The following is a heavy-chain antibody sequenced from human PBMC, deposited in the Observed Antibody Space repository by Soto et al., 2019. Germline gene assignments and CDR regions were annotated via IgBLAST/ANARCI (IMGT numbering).Heavy chain of an antibody. CDR3: ARHGGGELNWFDP. J-gene: IGHJ5*02. D-gene: IGHD2-21*01. Sequence: PGESLKISCQASGYTFSDYWIGWVRQMPGKGLEWMGRIYPGDPDSDSKDSASLRGQVTISADKSTATAYLQWSSLKASDTAMYYCARHGGGELNWFDPWGQGTLVTVSS. CDR1: GYTFSDYW. V-gene: IGHV5-51*01. CDR2: IYPGDPDSDS.